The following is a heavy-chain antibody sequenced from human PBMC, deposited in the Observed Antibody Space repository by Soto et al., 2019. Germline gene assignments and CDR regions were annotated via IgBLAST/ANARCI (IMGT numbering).Heavy chain of an antibody. V-gene: IGHV1-2*02. D-gene: IGHD1-20*01. CDR3: ARGDRYLYYYGMDV. J-gene: IGHJ6*02. Sequence: ASVKVSCKASGYTFTGYYMHWVRQAPGQGLEWMGWINPNSGGTNYAQKFQGRVTMTRDTSISTTYVELSRLRSDDTAVYYCARGDRYLYYYGMDVWGQGTTVTVSS. CDR1: GYTFTGYY. CDR2: INPNSGGT.